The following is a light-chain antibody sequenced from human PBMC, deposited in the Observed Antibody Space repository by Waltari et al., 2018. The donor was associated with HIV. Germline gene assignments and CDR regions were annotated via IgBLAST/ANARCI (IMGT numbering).Light chain of an antibody. Sequence: QSVLTQPPSASGTPGQRVTISCSGSSSNIGSNTVNWDLHLAVTTSNLLIYSTNLRPRVVPDRFSGFKSGTSASRSISVLQTEDEGDYYCAAWDDSLNGWVFGGGSKLTVL. CDR1: SSNIGSNT. CDR2: STN. V-gene: IGLV1-44*01. CDR3: AAWDDSLNGWV. J-gene: IGLJ3*02.